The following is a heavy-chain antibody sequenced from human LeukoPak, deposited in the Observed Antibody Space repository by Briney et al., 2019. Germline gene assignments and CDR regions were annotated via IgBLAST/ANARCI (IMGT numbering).Heavy chain of an antibody. V-gene: IGHV3-74*01. CDR2: INSDGSTT. D-gene: IGHD6-13*01. CDR3: ARGGGIIAAAVVD. J-gene: IGHJ4*02. Sequence: GGSLRLSCAASGFTFRSYWMHWARQAPGKGLVWVPRINSDGSTTNYADSVKGRFSISRDNAKNTLFLQMNRLRAEDTAVYYCARGGGIIAAAVVDWGQGTLVTVSS. CDR1: GFTFRSYW.